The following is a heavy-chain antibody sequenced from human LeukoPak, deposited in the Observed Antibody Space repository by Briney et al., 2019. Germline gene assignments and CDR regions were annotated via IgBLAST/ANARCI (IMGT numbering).Heavy chain of an antibody. CDR2: IYYSGST. V-gene: IGHV4-39*01. D-gene: IGHD3-9*01. J-gene: IGHJ4*02. CDR1: GGSISSGGYY. Sequence: PSETLSLTCTVSGGSISSGGYYWSWIRQHPGKGLEWIGYIYYSGSTYFNPSLKSRVTISVDTSKNQFSLKLSSVTAADTAVYYCARYDGLTGYHYFDYWGQGTLVTVSS. CDR3: ARYDGLTGYHYFDY.